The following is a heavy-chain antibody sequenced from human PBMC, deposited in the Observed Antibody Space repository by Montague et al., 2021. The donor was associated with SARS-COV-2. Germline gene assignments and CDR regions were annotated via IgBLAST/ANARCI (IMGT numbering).Heavy chain of an antibody. J-gene: IGHJ6*02. CDR1: GFTFNTYD. Sequence: SLRLSCAASGFTFNTYDMTWVRQAPGKGLEWVSVISSSGDSIHYVDSVKGRFTISRDNSKNILFLEMNSLRAEDTAIYYCAKHCSGGTCYSSFYNFYYGMDVWGQGTTVTVSS. D-gene: IGHD2-15*01. CDR3: AKHCSGGTCYSSFYNFYYGMDV. CDR2: ISSSGDSI. V-gene: IGHV3-23*01.